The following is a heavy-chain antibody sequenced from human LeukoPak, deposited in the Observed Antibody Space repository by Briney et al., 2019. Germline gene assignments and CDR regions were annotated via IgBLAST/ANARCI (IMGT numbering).Heavy chain of an antibody. V-gene: IGHV3-33*01. J-gene: IGHJ4*02. D-gene: IGHD3-10*01. Sequence: PGGSLRLSCAASGFTFSSYGMHWVRQAPGKGLEWVAVIWYDGSNKYYADSVKGRFTISRDNSKNTLYLQMNSLRAEDTAVYYCAVPYGSGSYYPLDYWGQGTLVTVSS. CDR3: AVPYGSGSYYPLDY. CDR1: GFTFSSYG. CDR2: IWYDGSNK.